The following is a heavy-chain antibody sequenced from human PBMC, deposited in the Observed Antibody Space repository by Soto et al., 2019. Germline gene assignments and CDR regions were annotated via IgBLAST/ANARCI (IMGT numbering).Heavy chain of an antibody. V-gene: IGHV4-30-2*01. Sequence: QLQLQESGSGLVKPSQTLSLTCAVSGGSISSGGYSCNWIRQPPGKGLEWIGYIYHSGSTYYNPSLKSRVTISVDRSKNQFSLKLSSVLAGETAVYYCARGMTTVTTFDYWGQGTLVTVYS. CDR3: ARGMTTVTTFDY. J-gene: IGHJ4*02. CDR1: GGSISSGGYS. D-gene: IGHD4-17*01. CDR2: IYHSGST.